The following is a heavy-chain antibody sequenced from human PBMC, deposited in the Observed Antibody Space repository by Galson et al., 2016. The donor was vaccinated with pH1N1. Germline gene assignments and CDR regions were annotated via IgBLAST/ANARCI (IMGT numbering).Heavy chain of an antibody. CDR2: IYPGDSDT. J-gene: IGHJ6*03. V-gene: IGHV5-51*01. CDR3: ARLGIPATIDYHYYMDV. CDR1: GYSFSPYW. Sequence: QSGAEVKKPGESLKISCKGTGYSFSPYWIAWVRQMPGEGLEWMGIIYPGDSDTRYSPSFQGQVTISADKSISAAYLQWSSLQASDTAMYFCARLGIPATIDYHYYMDVWGQGTTVTVSS. D-gene: IGHD2-2*01.